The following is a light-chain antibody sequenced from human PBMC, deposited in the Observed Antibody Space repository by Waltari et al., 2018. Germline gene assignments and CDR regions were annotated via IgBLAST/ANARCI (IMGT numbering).Light chain of an antibody. Sequence: QSALTQPASVSGSPGPSITLPCTGTSTHSGTYKPVPWYQQPPGKAPKLMIYAVSKRPSGVSDRFSGSKSGDMASLTISGLQPEDEAEYFCSSYAGSSKGVFGGGTKVTVL. CDR2: AVS. CDR3: SSYAGSSKGV. V-gene: IGLV2-23*02. J-gene: IGLJ2*01. CDR1: STHSGTYKP.